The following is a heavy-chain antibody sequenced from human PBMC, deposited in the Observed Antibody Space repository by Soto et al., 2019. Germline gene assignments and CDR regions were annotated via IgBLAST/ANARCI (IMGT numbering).Heavy chain of an antibody. CDR2: TYYSGST. CDR3: ARDSLSPPQNYCSSTSCHITGAFDI. D-gene: IGHD2-2*01. Sequence: SETLSLTCTVSGGSISSGGYYWSWIRQHPGKGLEWIGYTYYSGSTYYNPSLKSRVTISVDTSKNQFSLKLSSVTAADTAVYYCARDSLSPPQNYCSSTSCHITGAFDIWGQGTMVTVSS. J-gene: IGHJ3*02. CDR1: GGSISSGGYY. V-gene: IGHV4-31*02.